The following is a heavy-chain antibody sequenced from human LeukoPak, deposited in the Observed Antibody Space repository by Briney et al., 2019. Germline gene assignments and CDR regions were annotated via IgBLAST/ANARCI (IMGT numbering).Heavy chain of an antibody. J-gene: IGHJ4*02. V-gene: IGHV3-33*01. CDR1: GFTFSGYG. D-gene: IGHD1-26*01. Sequence: GGSLRLSCATSGFTFSGYGMHWVRQAPGKGLEWVAVIWNDGSNKYYADSVKGRFTISRDNSKNTLYLQMTSLRAEDTAVYYCARDPSGSYDYWGQGTLVTVSS. CDR3: ARDPSGSYDY. CDR2: IWNDGSNK.